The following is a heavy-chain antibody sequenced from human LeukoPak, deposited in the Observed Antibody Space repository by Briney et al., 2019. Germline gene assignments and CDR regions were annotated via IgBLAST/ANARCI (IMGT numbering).Heavy chain of an antibody. V-gene: IGHV4-61*01. CDR1: GYSISSGYY. J-gene: IGHJ4*02. Sequence: PSETLSLTCAVSGYSISSGYYWSWIRQPPGKGLEWIGYIYYSGSTNYNPSLKSRVTISVDTSKNQFSLKLSSVTAADTAVYYCARFLSGSYYGFDYWGQGTLVTVSS. CDR3: ARFLSGSYYGFDY. CDR2: IYYSGST. D-gene: IGHD1-26*01.